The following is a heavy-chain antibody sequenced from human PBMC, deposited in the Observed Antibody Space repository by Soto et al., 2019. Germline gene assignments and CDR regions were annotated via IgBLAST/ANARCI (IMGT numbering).Heavy chain of an antibody. Sequence: PSETLSLTCTVSGGSISSGDYYWSWIRQPPGKGLEWIGYIYYSGRTYYNPSLKSRVTISVDTSKNQFSLKLSSVTAADTAVYYCARLGSPVVPAYYYYYGMDVWGQGTTVTVSS. CDR3: ARLGSPVVPAYYYYYGMDV. CDR1: GGSISSGDYY. V-gene: IGHV4-30-4*01. J-gene: IGHJ6*02. D-gene: IGHD2-2*01. CDR2: IYYSGRT.